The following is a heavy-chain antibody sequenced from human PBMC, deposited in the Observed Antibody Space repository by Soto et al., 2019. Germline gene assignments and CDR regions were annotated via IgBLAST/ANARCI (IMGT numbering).Heavy chain of an antibody. Sequence: SETLSLTCTVSGGSISSSSYYWGWIRQPPGKGLEKIGSIYYSGSTYYNPSLKSRVTISVDTSKNQFSLKLSSVTAADTAVYYCARAQNYDFWTRGIYYCMDVWGKGTTVTVSS. CDR3: ARAQNYDFWTRGIYYCMDV. J-gene: IGHJ6*03. CDR2: IYYSGST. D-gene: IGHD3-3*01. V-gene: IGHV4-39*01. CDR1: GGSISSSSYY.